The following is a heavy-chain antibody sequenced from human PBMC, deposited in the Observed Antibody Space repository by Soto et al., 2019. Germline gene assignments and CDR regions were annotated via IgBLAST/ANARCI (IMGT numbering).Heavy chain of an antibody. Sequence: QVQLQESGPGLVKPSQTLSLTCTVSGGSISSGGYYWSWIRQHPGKGLEWIGYIYYSGSTYYNPSLKSRVAISVDTSKNQFSLKLSSVTAADTAVYYCAREDYGDFGYFQHWGQGTLVTVSS. J-gene: IGHJ1*01. CDR3: AREDYGDFGYFQH. CDR1: GGSISSGGYY. D-gene: IGHD4-17*01. V-gene: IGHV4-31*03. CDR2: IYYSGST.